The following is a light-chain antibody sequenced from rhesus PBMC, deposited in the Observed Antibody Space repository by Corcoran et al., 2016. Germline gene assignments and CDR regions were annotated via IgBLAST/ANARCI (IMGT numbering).Light chain of an antibody. Sequence: DIQMTQSPSSLSASVGDTVTITCRASQGISNYLAWYQQTPGKAPKPLIYYPSNLESGVPSRFSGSGAGTDFTLTISSLKSEDFAIYYGQQHNSYPWTFGQGTKVEIK. V-gene: IGKV1S14*01. CDR3: QQHNSYPWT. CDR2: YPS. J-gene: IGKJ1*01. CDR1: QGISNY.